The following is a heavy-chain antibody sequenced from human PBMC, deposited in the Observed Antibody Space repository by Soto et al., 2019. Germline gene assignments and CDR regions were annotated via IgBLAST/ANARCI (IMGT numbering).Heavy chain of an antibody. D-gene: IGHD2-15*01. CDR3: AKAVVAASNWFDP. CDR2: INPKSGGT. CDR1: GYTFTDYY. V-gene: IGHV1-2*02. Sequence: QVQLVQSGAEVKNPGASVRVSCKASGYTFTDYYMHWVRQAPGQGLEWMGWINPKSGGTKYAQKLQGRVTMTRDTFISTAYMELSGLRSDDTAVYYCAKAVVAASNWFDPWGQGTLVTVSS. J-gene: IGHJ5*02.